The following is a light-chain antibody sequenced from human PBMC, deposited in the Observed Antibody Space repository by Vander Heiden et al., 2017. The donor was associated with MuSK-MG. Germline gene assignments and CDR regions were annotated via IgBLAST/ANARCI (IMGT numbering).Light chain of an antibody. CDR1: SPNIGAGYD. V-gene: IGLV1-40*01. Sequence: QSVLTQPPSVSGAPGQRVTISCTGSSPNIGAGYDVHWYQQLPGTAPKPLIYGNSNRPSGVPDRFSGSKSGTSASLAITGLQAEDEADYYCQSYDSSLSGPVVFGGGTKLTVL. J-gene: IGLJ2*01. CDR2: GNS. CDR3: QSYDSSLSGPVV.